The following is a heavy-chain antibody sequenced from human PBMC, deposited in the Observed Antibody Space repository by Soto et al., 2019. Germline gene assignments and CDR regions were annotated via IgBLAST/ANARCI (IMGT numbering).Heavy chain of an antibody. J-gene: IGHJ3*02. Sequence: SETLSLTCTVSGGSISGSSDYWGWIRQPPGKGLEWIGSIYYSGSTYYNPSLKSRVTISVDTSKNQFSLKLSSVTAADTAVYYCARRGGDIVVVPAAVPHDAFDIWGQGTMVTVSS. CDR3: ARRGGDIVVVPAAVPHDAFDI. D-gene: IGHD2-2*01. V-gene: IGHV4-39*01. CDR2: IYYSGST. CDR1: GGSISGSSDY.